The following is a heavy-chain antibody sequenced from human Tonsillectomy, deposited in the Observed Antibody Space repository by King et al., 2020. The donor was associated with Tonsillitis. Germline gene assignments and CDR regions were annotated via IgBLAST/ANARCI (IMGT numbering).Heavy chain of an antibody. CDR2: IDPSDSYT. Sequence: QLVQSGAEVKKPGESLRISCKGSGYSFTSYWISWVRQMPGKGLEWMGRIDPSDSYTNYSPSFQGHVTISADKSISTAYLQWSSLKASDTAMYYCARLRRVRGVNYYYYYYMDVWGKGTTVTVSS. CDR3: ARLRRVRGVNYYYYYYMDV. CDR1: GYSFTSYW. D-gene: IGHD3-10*01. J-gene: IGHJ6*03. V-gene: IGHV5-10-1*03.